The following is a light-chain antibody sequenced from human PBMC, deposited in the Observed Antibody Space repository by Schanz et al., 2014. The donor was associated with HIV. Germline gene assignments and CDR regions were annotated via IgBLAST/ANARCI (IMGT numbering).Light chain of an antibody. CDR3: QQYYNRPLT. CDR2: GAS. V-gene: IGKV3-15*01. CDR1: QSVSSN. Sequence: EIVMTQSPATLSVSPGERATLSCRASQSVSSNLAWYQQTPGQAPRLLIYGASTRATGIPARFSGSGSGTDFTLSISSLQAEDVAVYYCQQYYNRPLTFGGGTKVEVK. J-gene: IGKJ4*01.